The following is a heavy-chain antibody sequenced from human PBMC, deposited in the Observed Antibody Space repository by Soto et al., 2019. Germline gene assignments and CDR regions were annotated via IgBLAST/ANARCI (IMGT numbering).Heavy chain of an antibody. D-gene: IGHD2-21*02. V-gene: IGHV3-30*18. CDR3: AKDRQHIVVVTARYYYYGMDV. CDR2: ISYDGSNK. CDR1: GFTFSSYG. J-gene: IGHJ6*02. Sequence: QVQLVESGGGVVQPGRSLRLSCAASGFTFSSYGMHWVRQAPGKGLEWVAVISYDGSNKYYADSVEGRFTISRDNSKNTLYLQMNSLGAEDTAVYYCAKDRQHIVVVTARYYYYGMDVWGQATTVTVSS.